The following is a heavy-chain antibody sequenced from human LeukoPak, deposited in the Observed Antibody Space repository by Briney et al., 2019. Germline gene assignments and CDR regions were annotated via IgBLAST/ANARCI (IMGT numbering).Heavy chain of an antibody. V-gene: IGHV1-69*06. CDR1: GGTFSSYA. CDR2: IIPIFGTA. CDR3: AIDGRFYDSSGYTSSAFDY. Sequence: SVKVSCKASGGTFSSYAISWVRQAPGQGLEWMGGIIPIFGTANYAQKFQGRVTITADKSTSTAYMELSSLRSEDTAVYYCAIDGRFYDSSGYTSSAFDYWGQGTLVTVSS. J-gene: IGHJ4*02. D-gene: IGHD3-22*01.